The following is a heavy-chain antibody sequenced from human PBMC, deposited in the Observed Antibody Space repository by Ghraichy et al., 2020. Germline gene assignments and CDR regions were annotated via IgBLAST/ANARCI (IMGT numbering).Heavy chain of an antibody. J-gene: IGHJ3*02. D-gene: IGHD3-10*01. V-gene: IGHV3-73*01. CDR3: SRTFYGSGSSDVVFDI. CDR1: GFTFSGCD. Sequence: GESLNISCAASGFTFSGCDVQWVRQAAGKGLEWVGRLRDATNTYATAYGASVKGRFSISRDDSKITAYLQMDSLKIEDTGVYYCSRTFYGSGSSDVVFDIWGQGTMVTVSS. CDR2: LRDATNTYAT.